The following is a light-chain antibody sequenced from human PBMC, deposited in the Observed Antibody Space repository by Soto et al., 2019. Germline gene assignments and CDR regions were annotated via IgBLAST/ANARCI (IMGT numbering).Light chain of an antibody. Sequence: EIVFTQSPVTLSLSPGERATLSCRSSQSISSSFLAWYQQKPGQAPRLLIYGASSRATGIPDRFSGSGSGTDFTLTISRLEPEDFVVYYCQQYGSSPQRTFGQGTKVDIK. CDR2: GAS. CDR3: QQYGSSPQRT. CDR1: QSISSSF. V-gene: IGKV3-20*01. J-gene: IGKJ1*01.